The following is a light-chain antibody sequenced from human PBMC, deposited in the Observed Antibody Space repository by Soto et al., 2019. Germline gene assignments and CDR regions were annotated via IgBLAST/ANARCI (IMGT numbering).Light chain of an antibody. V-gene: IGLV2-14*03. J-gene: IGLJ3*02. CDR3: RSYTNRNTVV. Sequence: QSALTQPASVSGSPGQSITIFCTGTSSDVGGYNYVSWYQQRPGKPPQLMIYDVTNRPSGVSNLFSGSKSGSTAPLTISGLQAEDEGDYYCRSYTNRNTVVFGGGTKLTVL. CDR2: DVT. CDR1: SSDVGGYNY.